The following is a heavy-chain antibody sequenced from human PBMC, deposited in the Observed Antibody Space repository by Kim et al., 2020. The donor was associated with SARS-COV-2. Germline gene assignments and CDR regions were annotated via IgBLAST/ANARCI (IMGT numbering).Heavy chain of an antibody. CDR2: ISRDSGRI. CDR3: AKALGPGAGAIGY. CDR1: GFTFSDYA. J-gene: IGHJ4*02. D-gene: IGHD1-26*01. V-gene: IGHV3-9*01. Sequence: GGSLRLSCETSGFTFSDYAMHWVRQTPAKGLEWVSGISRDSGRIEYADYVKGRFTISRDNAKNSLYLQMDSLRLEDTAIYYCAKALGPGAGAIGYWAQG.